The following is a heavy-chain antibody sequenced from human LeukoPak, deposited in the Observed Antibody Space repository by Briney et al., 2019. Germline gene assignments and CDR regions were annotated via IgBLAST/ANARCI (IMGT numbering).Heavy chain of an antibody. Sequence: GGSLRLSCLASGFTFSNYAMSWVRQAPGKGLEWVSGITISGKTAYHADFVKGRFTISRDNSKNTLYLQMSSLRAEDSALYYCAKDRGAIFGDQWGQGTLVTVSS. CDR2: ITISGKTA. CDR3: AKDRGAIFGDQ. CDR1: GFTFSNYA. J-gene: IGHJ4*02. D-gene: IGHD3-3*01. V-gene: IGHV3-23*01.